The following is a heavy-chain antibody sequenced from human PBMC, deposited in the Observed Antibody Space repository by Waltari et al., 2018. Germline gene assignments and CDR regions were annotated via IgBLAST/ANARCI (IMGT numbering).Heavy chain of an antibody. CDR3: ARVSKGIHFDY. Sequence: QVQLQESGPGLVKPSQTLSLTCTVSGGSISSGSYYWSWIRQPAGKGLEWIGRIYTSGSTSYNPSLKSRVTISIDTSKNQFSLKLSSVTAADTAIYYCARVSKGIHFDYWGQGTLVTVSS. V-gene: IGHV4-61*02. CDR1: GGSISSGSYY. J-gene: IGHJ4*02. CDR2: IYTSGST.